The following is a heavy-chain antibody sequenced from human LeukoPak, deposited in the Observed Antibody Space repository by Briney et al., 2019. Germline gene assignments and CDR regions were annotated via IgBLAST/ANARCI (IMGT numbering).Heavy chain of an antibody. Sequence: PRGSLRLSCVVSGFTFNDAWMSWVRQAPGKGLEWLGRIKSKSDGGTIDYAVSVKGRFIISRDDSTNTVYLEMNSLKTEDTAVYYCSTGYGTNDFWGQGTLVTVSS. J-gene: IGHJ4*02. V-gene: IGHV3-15*01. CDR1: GFTFNDAW. CDR2: IKSKSDGGTI. D-gene: IGHD1-1*01. CDR3: STGYGTNDF.